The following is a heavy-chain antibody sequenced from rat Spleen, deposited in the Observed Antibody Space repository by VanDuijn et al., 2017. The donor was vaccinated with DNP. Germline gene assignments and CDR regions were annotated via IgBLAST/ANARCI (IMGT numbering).Heavy chain of an antibody. D-gene: IGHD1-2*01. CDR1: GFSFSSYY. J-gene: IGHJ2*01. V-gene: IGHV5-25*01. CDR3: ARHRTIAAIFDY. CDR2: MSPTTRSS. Sequence: EVQLVESGGGLVQPGRSLKLSCGASGFSFSSYYMAWVRQAPTKGLAWVACMSPTTRSSYYRDSVQGRFTISRDNAKGTLYLQMDSLRSEDTATYHCARHRTIAAIFDYWGQGVMVTVSS.